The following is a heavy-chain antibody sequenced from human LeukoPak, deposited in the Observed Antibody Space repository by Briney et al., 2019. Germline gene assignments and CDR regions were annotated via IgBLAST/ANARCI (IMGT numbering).Heavy chain of an antibody. J-gene: IGHJ4*02. V-gene: IGHV4-59*08. CDR2: IYHSGST. Sequence: PSETLSLTCIVSSGSISSYYWSWIRQPPGKGLEWIGDIYHSGSTNYNPSLKSRVTISVDTSKNQFSLKLSSVTAADTAVYYCARWRGGYFDYWGQGTLVTVSS. CDR3: ARWRGGYFDY. D-gene: IGHD3-10*01. CDR1: SGSISSYY.